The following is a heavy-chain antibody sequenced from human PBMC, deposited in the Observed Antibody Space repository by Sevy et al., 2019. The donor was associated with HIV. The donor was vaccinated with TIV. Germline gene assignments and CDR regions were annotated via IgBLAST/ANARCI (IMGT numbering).Heavy chain of an antibody. V-gene: IGHV4-34*01. CDR3: ARRAPYYYDDSRRFLLSYYFDS. Sequence: SETLSLTCAVYGGSFKDFYWTWVRQSPEEALEWVGEIDHSGITNYNPSLGSPVTLAVDTSKTQVSLKMDSVTDADTAVYYCARRAPYYYDDSRRFLLSYYFDSWGQGTLVTVSS. D-gene: IGHD3-22*01. J-gene: IGHJ4*02. CDR2: IDHSGIT. CDR1: GGSFKDFY.